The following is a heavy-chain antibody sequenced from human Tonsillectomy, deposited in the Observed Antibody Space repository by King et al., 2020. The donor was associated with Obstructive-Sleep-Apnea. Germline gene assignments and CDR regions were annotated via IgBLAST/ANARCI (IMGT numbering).Heavy chain of an antibody. CDR1: GFTFSNYG. CDR2: IWHDGSNE. J-gene: IGHJ4*02. V-gene: IGHV3-33*06. D-gene: IGHD3-16*01. CDR3: AKDLRYLGYYFVH. Sequence: VQLVESGGGVVQPGRSLRLSCTASGFTFSNYGMHWVRQAPGKGLEWVAVIWHDGSNEYYADSAKGRFTISRDNSKNTLYLQMNRLRAGDTAVYYCAKDLRYLGYYFVHWGQGTLVTVSS.